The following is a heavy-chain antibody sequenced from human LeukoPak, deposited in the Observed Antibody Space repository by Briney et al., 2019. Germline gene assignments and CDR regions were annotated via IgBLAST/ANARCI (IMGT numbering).Heavy chain of an antibody. Sequence: PGGSLRLSCAASGFTFSSYWMSWVRQAPGKGLEWVANIKQDGSDKYYVDSVKGRFTISRDNAKNTLYLQMNSLRAEDTAVYYCARFVMGAQRSTYKDVWGKGTTVTVT. CDR2: IKQDGSDK. J-gene: IGHJ6*03. V-gene: IGHV3-7*01. CDR1: GFTFSSYW. D-gene: IGHD2-2*01. CDR3: ARFVMGAQRSTYKDV.